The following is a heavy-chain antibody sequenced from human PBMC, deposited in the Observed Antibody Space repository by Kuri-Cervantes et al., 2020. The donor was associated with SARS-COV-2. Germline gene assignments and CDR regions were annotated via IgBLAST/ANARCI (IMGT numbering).Heavy chain of an antibody. V-gene: IGHV1-18*01. D-gene: IGHD3-3*01. J-gene: IGHJ4*02. Sequence: GGSLRLSCKASGYTFTSYGISWVRQAPGQGLEWMGWISAYNGNTNYAQKLQGRVTMTTDTSTSTAYMELRSLRSDDTAVYYCARKFWSGYLLDYWGQGTLVTVSS. CDR3: ARKFWSGYLLDY. CDR1: GYTFTSYG. CDR2: ISAYNGNT.